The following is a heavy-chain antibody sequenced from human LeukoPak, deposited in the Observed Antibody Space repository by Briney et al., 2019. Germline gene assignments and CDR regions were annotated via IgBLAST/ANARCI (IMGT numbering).Heavy chain of an antibody. CDR1: GFTFSNYW. D-gene: IGHD2-2*01. J-gene: IGHJ6*02. Sequence: GGSLRLSCVASGFTFSNYWMLWVRQAPGKGLMWVSLISTDGKSTRYAESVKGRFTISRDNAKNALYLQMDILRVEDTALYFCVRDYQFIQEVWGQGTMVTVSS. V-gene: IGHV3-74*01. CDR3: VRDYQFIQEV. CDR2: ISTDGKST.